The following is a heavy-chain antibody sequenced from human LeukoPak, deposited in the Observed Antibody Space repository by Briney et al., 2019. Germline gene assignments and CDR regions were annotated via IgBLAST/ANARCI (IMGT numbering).Heavy chain of an antibody. D-gene: IGHD1-26*01. Sequence: ASVKVSCKASGYTFTNYDINWVRQGTGQGLAWMGWMNPNSGNTGYAQKFQGRVTMTRNTSISTAYMELSSLRSEDTALYYCARDIAGATKGGWFDTWGQGTPVTVSS. CDR3: ARDIAGATKGGWFDT. J-gene: IGHJ5*02. CDR1: GYTFTNYD. CDR2: MNPNSGNT. V-gene: IGHV1-8*01.